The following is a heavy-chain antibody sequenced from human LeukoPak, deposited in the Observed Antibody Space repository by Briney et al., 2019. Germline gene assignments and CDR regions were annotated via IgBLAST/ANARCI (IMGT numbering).Heavy chain of an antibody. CDR2: IYPGDSDT. Sequence: GESLKISCKGSGYSFTSYWIGWVRPMPGKGLEWMGIIYPGDSDTRYSPSFQGQVTISADKSISTAYLQWSSLKASDTAMYYCARHYCSSTSCYPSRDWGQGTLVTVSS. CDR3: ARHYCSSTSCYPSRD. D-gene: IGHD2-2*01. CDR1: GYSFTSYW. J-gene: IGHJ4*02. V-gene: IGHV5-51*01.